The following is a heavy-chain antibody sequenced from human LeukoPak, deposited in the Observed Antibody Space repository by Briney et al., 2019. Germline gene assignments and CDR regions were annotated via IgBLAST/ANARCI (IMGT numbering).Heavy chain of an antibody. CDR2: IYTSGST. J-gene: IGHJ4*02. D-gene: IGHD6-13*01. V-gene: IGHV4-4*07. CDR3: AGGTSSWYGTTPMDY. CDR1: GGSISSYY. Sequence: PSETLSLTCTASGGSISSYYWSWIRQPAGKGLEWIGRIYTSGSTNYNPSLKSRVTMSVDTSKNQFSLKLSSVTAADTAVYYCAGGTSSWYGTTPMDYWGQGTLVTVSS.